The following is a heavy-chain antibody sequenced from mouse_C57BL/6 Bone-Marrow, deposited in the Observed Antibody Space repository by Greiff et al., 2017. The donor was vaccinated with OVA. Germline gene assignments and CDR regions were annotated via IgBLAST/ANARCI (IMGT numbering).Heavy chain of an antibody. CDR3: ARDEPHWGRGRYFDG. Sequence: EVMLVESGGGLVKPGGSLKLSCAASGFTFSSYAMPWVRQTPEKRLEWVATISAGGSYTYYPDNVKGRFTISRDNAKNNLYLQMSHLKSEDTAMYDCARDEPHWGRGRYFDGWGTGTTVTVSS. J-gene: IGHJ1*03. CDR2: ISAGGSYT. D-gene: IGHD4-1*01. V-gene: IGHV5-4*03. CDR1: GFTFSSYA.